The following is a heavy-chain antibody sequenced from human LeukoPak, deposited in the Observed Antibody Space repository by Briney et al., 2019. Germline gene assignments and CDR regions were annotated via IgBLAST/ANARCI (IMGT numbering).Heavy chain of an antibody. CDR2: ISSSGTSI. D-gene: IGHD2-21*01. CDR1: GFTFSDYE. CDR3: AREAASCGGDCLDY. J-gene: IGHJ4*02. Sequence: GGSLRLSCSVSGFTFSDYEVNWVRQAPGKGLEWISYISSSGTSIYYANSVKGRFTVSRDNAKNTVHLQMNTLRAEDTALYYCAREAASCGGDCLDYWGQGTRVTVSS. V-gene: IGHV3-48*03.